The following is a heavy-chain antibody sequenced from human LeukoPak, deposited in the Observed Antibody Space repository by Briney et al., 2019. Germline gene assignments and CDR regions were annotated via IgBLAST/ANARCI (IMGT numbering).Heavy chain of an antibody. Sequence: EASVKVSCTASGYTFTGYYMHWVRQAPGQGLEWMGWINPNSGGTNYAQKFQGRVTMTRDTSISTAYMELSRLRSDDTAVYYCARGSHDSSGYYYERLFDYWGQGTLVTVSS. CDR3: ARGSHDSSGYYYERLFDY. V-gene: IGHV1-2*02. D-gene: IGHD3-22*01. J-gene: IGHJ4*02. CDR1: GYTFTGYY. CDR2: INPNSGGT.